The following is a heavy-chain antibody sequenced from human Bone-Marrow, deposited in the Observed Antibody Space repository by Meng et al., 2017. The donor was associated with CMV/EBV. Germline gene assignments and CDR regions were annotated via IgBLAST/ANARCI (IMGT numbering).Heavy chain of an antibody. J-gene: IGHJ4*02. V-gene: IGHV1-8*01. CDR2: MNPNSGNT. CDR1: GYTFTSYD. D-gene: IGHD6-19*01. CDR3: ATGVADFEY. Sequence: VQLVQSGAEVKKPGGSVKVSCKATGYTFTSYDINSVRQAAGQGLEWMGWMNPNSGNTDYAQKFQGRVTMTRNISKSTAYMDLSSLRSEDTAVYYCATGVADFEYWGQGTLVTVSS.